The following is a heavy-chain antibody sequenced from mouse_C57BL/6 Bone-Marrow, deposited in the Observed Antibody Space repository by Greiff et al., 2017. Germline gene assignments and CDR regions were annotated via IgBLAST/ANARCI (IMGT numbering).Heavy chain of an antibody. CDR2: INPGSGGT. V-gene: IGHV1-54*01. Sequence: VKLQESGAELVRPGTSVKVSCKASGYAFTNYLIEWVKQRPGQGLEWIGVINPGSGGTNYNEKFKGKATLTADKSSSTAYMQLSSLTSEDSAVYFCAIYDCFAYWGQGTLVTVSA. J-gene: IGHJ3*01. CDR1: GYAFTNYL. CDR3: AIYDCFAY. D-gene: IGHD2-12*01.